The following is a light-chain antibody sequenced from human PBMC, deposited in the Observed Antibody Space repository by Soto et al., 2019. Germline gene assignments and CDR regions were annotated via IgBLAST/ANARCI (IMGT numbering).Light chain of an antibody. Sequence: IVMTQSPATLSVSPGERATLSCRASQTVSRNLAWYQQRPGQAPRLLIYDISNRATGVPARFSGSGSETEFTLTITSLQSEDFAVYFCQQYNNWPPDTFGQGTRLEIK. CDR3: QQYNNWPPDT. CDR1: QTVSRN. V-gene: IGKV3-15*01. J-gene: IGKJ5*01. CDR2: DIS.